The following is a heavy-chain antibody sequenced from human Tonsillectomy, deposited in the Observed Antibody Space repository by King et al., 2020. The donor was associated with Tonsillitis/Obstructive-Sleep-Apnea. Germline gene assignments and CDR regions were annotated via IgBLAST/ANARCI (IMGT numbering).Heavy chain of an antibody. J-gene: IGHJ3*02. CDR2: IYYSGST. CDR3: ARVRSCSGGSCYYDAFDI. V-gene: IGHV4-59*01. D-gene: IGHD2-15*01. Sequence: QLQESGPGLVKPSETLSLTCTVSGGSISSYYWSWIRQPPGKGLEWIGYIYYSGSTNYNPSLKSRVTISVDTSKNQFSLKLSSVTAADTAVYYCARVRSCSGGSCYYDAFDIWGQGTMVTVSS. CDR1: GGSISSYY.